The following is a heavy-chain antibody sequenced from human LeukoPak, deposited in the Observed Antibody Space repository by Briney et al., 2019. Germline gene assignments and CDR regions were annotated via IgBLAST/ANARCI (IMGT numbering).Heavy chain of an antibody. D-gene: IGHD2-15*01. CDR2: FDPEGGET. Sequence: ASVKVSCKVSGYTLTELSMHWVRQAPGKGLEWMGGFDPEGGETIYAQKFQGRVTMTRDTSTSTVYMELSSLRSEDTAVYYCARDIVVVVAATSYYYYYGMDVWGKGTTVTVSS. J-gene: IGHJ6*04. CDR3: ARDIVVVVAATSYYYYYGMDV. V-gene: IGHV1-24*01. CDR1: GYTLTELS.